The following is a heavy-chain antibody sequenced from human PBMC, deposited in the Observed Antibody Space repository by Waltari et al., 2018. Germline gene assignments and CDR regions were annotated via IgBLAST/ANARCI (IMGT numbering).Heavy chain of an antibody. CDR3: ARLRGYYDILTGYRGAFDI. CDR2: INHSGST. V-gene: IGHV4-34*01. J-gene: IGHJ3*02. CDR1: GGSFSGYS. Sequence: QVQLQQWGAGLLKPSETLSLTCAVYGGSFSGYSWSWIRQPLGKGLEWIGEINHSGSTNYNPSLKSRVTISVDTSKNQFSLKLSSVTAADTAVYYCARLRGYYDILTGYRGAFDIWGQGTMVTVSS. D-gene: IGHD3-9*01.